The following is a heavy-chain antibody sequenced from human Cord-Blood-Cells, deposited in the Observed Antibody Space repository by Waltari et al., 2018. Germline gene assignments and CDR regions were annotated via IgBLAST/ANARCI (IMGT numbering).Heavy chain of an antibody. V-gene: IGHV4-59*01. Sequence: QVQLQESGPGLVKPSETLSLTCTVSGGSISSYYWSWIRQPPGKGLEWIGYIYYSGSTNYYPALKSRVTISLDTSKNQFSLKLSSVTAADTAVYYCARTGGYCSSTSCHYWYVDLWGRGTLVTVSS. J-gene: IGHJ2*01. CDR2: IYYSGST. CDR3: ARTGGYCSSTSCHYWYVDL. CDR1: GGSISSYY. D-gene: IGHD2-2*01.